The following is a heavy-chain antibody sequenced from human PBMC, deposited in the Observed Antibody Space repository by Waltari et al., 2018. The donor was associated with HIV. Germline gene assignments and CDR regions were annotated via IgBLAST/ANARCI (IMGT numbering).Heavy chain of an antibody. J-gene: IGHJ4*02. D-gene: IGHD6-19*01. CDR1: GFTFDDYA. V-gene: IGHV3-9*01. CDR2: ISWNSGSI. Sequence: EVQLVESGGGLVKPGRSLRLSCAASGFTFDDYAMHWVRQAPGKGLEWVSGISWNSGSIGYADSVKGRFTISGDNAKNSLYLQMNSLRAEDTALYYCAKEKYSSGWFDYWGQGTLVTVSS. CDR3: AKEKYSSGWFDY.